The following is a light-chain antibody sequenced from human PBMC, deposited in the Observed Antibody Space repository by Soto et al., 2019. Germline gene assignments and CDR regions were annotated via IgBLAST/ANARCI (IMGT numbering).Light chain of an antibody. Sequence: LTQPPSASGSPGQSVTISCTGTKNDIGVYDFVSWYQHHPGKAPRLIIYEVVQRPSGVPDRFSGSKSGNTASLTVSGLQAADEADYSCKSYAGSNTYVFGSGTKVTVL. CDR2: EVV. J-gene: IGLJ1*01. CDR1: KNDIGVYDF. CDR3: KSYAGSNTYV. V-gene: IGLV2-8*01.